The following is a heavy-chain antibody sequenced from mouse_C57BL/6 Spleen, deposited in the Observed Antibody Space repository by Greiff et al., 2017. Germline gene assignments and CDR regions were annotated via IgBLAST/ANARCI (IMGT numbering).Heavy chain of an antibody. CDR3: ARRQLRPYFDY. CDR2: ISGGGGNT. D-gene: IGHD3-2*02. J-gene: IGHJ2*01. Sequence: EVQGVESGGGLVKPGGSLKLSCAASGFTFSSYTMSWVRQTPEKRLEWVATISGGGGNTYYPDSVKGRFTISRDNAKNTLYLQMSSLRSEDTALYYCARRQLRPYFDYWGQGTTLTVSS. CDR1: GFTFSSYT. V-gene: IGHV5-9*01.